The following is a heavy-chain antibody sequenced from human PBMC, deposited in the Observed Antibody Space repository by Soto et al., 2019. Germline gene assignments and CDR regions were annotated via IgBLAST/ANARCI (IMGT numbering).Heavy chain of an antibody. CDR1: GGSFSGYF. J-gene: IGHJ5*02. CDR3: ARVRPWVPYYYDSSPYTFGNQFDP. D-gene: IGHD3-22*01. CDR2: TNDRGSR. Sequence: SETLSLTCAVYGGSFSGYFWSWLRQPPSKGLEWRAETNDRGSRNYNPSLRGRLIISLDTSKNQFSLVLHSVGAADTAVYYCARVRPWVPYYYDSSPYTFGNQFDPWGQRTLVTVSS. V-gene: IGHV4-34*01.